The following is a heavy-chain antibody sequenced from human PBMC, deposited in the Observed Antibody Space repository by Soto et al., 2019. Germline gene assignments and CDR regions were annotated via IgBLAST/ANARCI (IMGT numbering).Heavy chain of an antibody. J-gene: IGHJ4*02. CDR1: GFTFDDYT. V-gene: IGHV3-43*01. D-gene: IGHD1-7*01. CDR2: ISWDGGST. CDR3: AKDIRNYGVIDE. Sequence: PGGSLRLSCAASGFTFDDYTMHWVRQAPGKGLEWVSLISWDGGSTYYADSVKGRFTISRDNSKNSLYLQMNSLRTEDTALYYCAKDIRNYGVIDEWGQGTLVTVSS.